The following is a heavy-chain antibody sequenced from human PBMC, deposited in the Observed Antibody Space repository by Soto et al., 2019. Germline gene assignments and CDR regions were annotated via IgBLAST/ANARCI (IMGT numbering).Heavy chain of an antibody. CDR2: ISSNSAYI. CDR3: TRDASRDSSARGWFDP. V-gene: IGHV3-21*01. CDR1: GLRFRSFT. J-gene: IGHJ5*02. Sequence: GWSLRLSCAAAGLRFRSFTMNWVRQAPGKGLEWVSTISSNSAYIYYTDALRGRFTISRDNAKNSLHLQMNSLRAGDTAVYYCTRDASRDSSARGWFDPWGPGTLVTGSS. D-gene: IGHD6-13*01.